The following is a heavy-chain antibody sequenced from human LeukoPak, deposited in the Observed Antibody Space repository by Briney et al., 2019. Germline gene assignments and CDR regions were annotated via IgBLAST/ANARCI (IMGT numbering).Heavy chain of an antibody. CDR2: IVTAGDT. D-gene: IGHD6-19*01. CDR1: GFSYSKYD. J-gene: IGHJ5*02. CDR3: ARGCGSGGWYSFDP. V-gene: IGHV3-13*04. Sequence: GGSLRHSCAASGFSYSKYDMHWGRQGTGKGLEWVSSIVTAGDTYYPDSVKGRFAISRENAKNSLFLEMNSLRARDTAAYYCARGCGSGGWYSFDPWGQGTLVTVSS.